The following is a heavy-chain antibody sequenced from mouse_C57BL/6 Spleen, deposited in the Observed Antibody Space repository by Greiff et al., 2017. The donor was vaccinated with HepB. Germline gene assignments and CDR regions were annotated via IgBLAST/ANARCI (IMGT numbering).Heavy chain of an antibody. CDR3: ARYGNYGFDY. Sequence: QVQLQQSGPELVKPGASVKISCKASGYAFSSSWMNWVKQRPGKGLEWIGRIYPGDGDTNYNGKFKGKATLTADKSSSTAYMQLNSLTSEDSAVYFCARYGNYGFDYWGQGTTLTVSS. CDR1: GYAFSSSW. D-gene: IGHD2-1*01. CDR2: IYPGDGDT. V-gene: IGHV1-82*01. J-gene: IGHJ2*01.